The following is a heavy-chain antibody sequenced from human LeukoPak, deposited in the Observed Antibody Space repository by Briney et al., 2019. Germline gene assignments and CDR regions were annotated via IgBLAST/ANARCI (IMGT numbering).Heavy chain of an antibody. CDR1: GGSISSYY. CDR3: ARDVQQLSLDAFDI. Sequence: SETLSLTCTVSGGSISSYYWGWIRQPAGKGLEWIGRIYTSGSTNYNPSLKSRVTMSVDTSKNQFSLKLSSVTAADTAVYYCARDVQQLSLDAFDIWGQGTMVTVSS. J-gene: IGHJ3*02. V-gene: IGHV4-4*07. D-gene: IGHD6-13*01. CDR2: IYTSGST.